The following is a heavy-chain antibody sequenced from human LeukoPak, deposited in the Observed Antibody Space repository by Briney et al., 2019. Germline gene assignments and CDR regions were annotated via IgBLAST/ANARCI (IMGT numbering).Heavy chain of an antibody. Sequence: ASVKVSCKASGYTFTGYYMHWVRQAPGQGLEWMGWINPNSGGTNYAQKFQGRVTMTRDTSTSTVYMELSSLRSEDTAVYYCARDLPVTISDYYGMDVWGQGTTVTVSS. J-gene: IGHJ6*02. V-gene: IGHV1-2*02. D-gene: IGHD3-3*01. CDR3: ARDLPVTISDYYGMDV. CDR1: GYTFTGYY. CDR2: INPNSGGT.